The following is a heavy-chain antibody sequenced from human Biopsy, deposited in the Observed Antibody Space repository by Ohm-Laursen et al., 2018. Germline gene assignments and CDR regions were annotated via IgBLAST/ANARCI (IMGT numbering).Heavy chain of an antibody. V-gene: IGHV4-4*07. Sequence: DTLSLTCSVSGGSTNDYFWSWIRQPAGETLEWIGRIYSSGGSSYNPSLKSRISMPMDTSNNQFSLTLTSVTAADTAVYYCARTPGKAVAGRFLDLWGRGTLVTVSS. J-gene: IGHJ2*01. CDR1: GGSTNDYF. CDR2: IYSSGGS. CDR3: ARTPGKAVAGRFLDL. D-gene: IGHD6-19*01.